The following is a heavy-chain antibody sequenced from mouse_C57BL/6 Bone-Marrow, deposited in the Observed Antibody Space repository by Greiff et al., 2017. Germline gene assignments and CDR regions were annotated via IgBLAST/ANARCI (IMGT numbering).Heavy chain of an antibody. J-gene: IGHJ1*03. D-gene: IGHD1-1*01. CDR1: GFTFSSYT. CDR2: ISGGGGNT. Sequence: EVNVVESGGGLVKPGGSLKLSCAASGFTFSSYTMSWVRQTPEKRLEWVATISGGGGNTYYPDSVKGRFTISRDNAKNTLYLQMSSLRSEDTALYYCASLYYYGTGYFDVWGTGTTVTVSS. V-gene: IGHV5-9*01. CDR3: ASLYYYGTGYFDV.